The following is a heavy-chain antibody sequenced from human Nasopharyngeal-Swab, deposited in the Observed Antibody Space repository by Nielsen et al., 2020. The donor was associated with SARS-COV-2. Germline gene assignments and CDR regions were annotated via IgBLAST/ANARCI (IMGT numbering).Heavy chain of an antibody. D-gene: IGHD3-16*01. CDR3: ARGRAIIMKGYYHYMDV. CDR1: GYTFVTYG. Sequence: ASVKVSCKASGYTFVTYGITWVRQAPGQGLVWMGWVIPYNGNTNYAQKFQGRVTMTTDTSTSTAYMELGSLRSDDTAVYYCARGRAIIMKGYYHYMDVWGAGTTVTVSS. V-gene: IGHV1-18*04. J-gene: IGHJ6*03. CDR2: VIPYNGNT.